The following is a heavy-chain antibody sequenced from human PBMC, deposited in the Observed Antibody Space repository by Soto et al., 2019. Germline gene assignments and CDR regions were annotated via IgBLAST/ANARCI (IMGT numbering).Heavy chain of an antibody. J-gene: IGHJ4*02. CDR1: GFTFSSYA. CDR3: AKAIREYSGYETADY. CDR2: ISGSGGST. Sequence: PGGSLRLSCAASGFTFSSYAMSWVRQAPGKGLEWVSAISGSGGSTYYADSVKGRFTISGDNSKNTLYLQMNSLRAEDTAVYYCAKAIREYSGYETADYWGQGTLVTVSS. D-gene: IGHD5-12*01. V-gene: IGHV3-23*01.